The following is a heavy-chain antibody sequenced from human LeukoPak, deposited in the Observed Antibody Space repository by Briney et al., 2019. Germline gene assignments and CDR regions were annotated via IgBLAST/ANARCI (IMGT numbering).Heavy chain of an antibody. CDR2: IYYSGST. J-gene: IGHJ3*02. CDR1: GGSISSYY. D-gene: IGHD6-13*01. Sequence: PSETLSLTCTVSGGSISSYYWSWIRQPPGKGLEWIGYIYYSGSTNYNPSLKSRVTISVDTSKNQFSLKLSSVTAADTAVYYCARGPGIAATPAFDIWGQGTMVTVSS. CDR3: ARGPGIAATPAFDI. V-gene: IGHV4-59*12.